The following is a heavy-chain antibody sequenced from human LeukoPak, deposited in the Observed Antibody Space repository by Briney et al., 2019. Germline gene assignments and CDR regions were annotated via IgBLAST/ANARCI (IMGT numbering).Heavy chain of an antibody. V-gene: IGHV3-23*01. D-gene: IGHD1-14*01. CDR1: GFTSSSYA. J-gene: IGHJ6*04. Sequence: GGSLRLSCAASGFTSSSYAMSWVRQAPGKGLEWVSAISGSGGSTYYADSVKGRFTISRDNSKNTLYLQMNSLRAEDTAVYYCAKDWYWEPGAGQSYYYYGMDVWGKGTTVTVSS. CDR2: ISGSGGST. CDR3: AKDWYWEPGAGQSYYYYGMDV.